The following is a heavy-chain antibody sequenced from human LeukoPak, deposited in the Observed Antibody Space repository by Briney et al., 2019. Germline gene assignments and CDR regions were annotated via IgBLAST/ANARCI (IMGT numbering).Heavy chain of an antibody. CDR1: GFTFSSYA. CDR2: ISSNGGST. D-gene: IGHD3-3*01. CDR3: ARDGGNNWFDP. Sequence: GGSLRLSCAASGFTFSSYAMHWVRQAPGKGLEYVSAISSNGGSTYYANSVKGRFIISRDNSKNTLYLQMGSLRAEDMAVYYCARDGGNNWFDPWGQGTLVTVSS. J-gene: IGHJ5*02. V-gene: IGHV3-64*01.